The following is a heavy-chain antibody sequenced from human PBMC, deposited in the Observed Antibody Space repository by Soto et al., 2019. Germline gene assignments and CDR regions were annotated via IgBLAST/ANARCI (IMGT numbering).Heavy chain of an antibody. CDR1: GFSFSTYG. Sequence: EMQLLESGGGLVQPGGSLRLSCVVSGFSFSTYGVTWVRQAPGKGLEWVCGVSGGSGVTHYTDSVKGRFTISGDDSKTTVYLQMNGLRPDDTAVYYCASWHEREHAYDVWGQGTTVTVSS. CDR3: ASWHEREHAYDV. V-gene: IGHV3-23*01. D-gene: IGHD1-1*01. J-gene: IGHJ3*01. CDR2: VSGGSGVT.